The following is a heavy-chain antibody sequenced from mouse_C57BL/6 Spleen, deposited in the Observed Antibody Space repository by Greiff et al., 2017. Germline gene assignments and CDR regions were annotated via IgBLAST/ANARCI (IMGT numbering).Heavy chain of an antibody. V-gene: IGHV5-15*01. CDR3: AKYYDYVEAMDY. J-gene: IGHJ4*01. D-gene: IGHD2-4*01. CDR2: ISKLAYSI. CDR1: AFTFSAYG. Sequence: VMLVESGGGLVQPGGSLKLFCAASAFTFSAYGMAWVRQAQRKGPEWVAFISKLAYSIYYADTVTGRFTISRENAKNTLYLEMSSLGAEDTAMYYCAKYYDYVEAMDYWGQGTSVTDSS.